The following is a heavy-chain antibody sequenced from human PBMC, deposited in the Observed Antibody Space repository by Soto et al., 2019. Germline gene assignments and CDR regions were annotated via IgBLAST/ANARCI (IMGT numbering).Heavy chain of an antibody. CDR2: IKQDGSEK. D-gene: IGHD3-22*01. Sequence: GGSLRLSCAASGFTFISYWMSWFRQAPGKGLEWVANIKQDGSEKYYVDSVKGRFTISRDNAKNSLYLQMNSLRAEDTAVYYCASGDDSSAVDAFDIWGQGTMVTV. CDR1: GFTFISYW. V-gene: IGHV3-7*03. CDR3: ASGDDSSAVDAFDI. J-gene: IGHJ3*02.